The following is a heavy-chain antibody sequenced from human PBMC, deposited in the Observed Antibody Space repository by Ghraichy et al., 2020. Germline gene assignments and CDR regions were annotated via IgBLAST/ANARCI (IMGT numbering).Heavy chain of an antibody. CDR1: GLKFSNYA. CDR3: AKVMQWLAQYWNIDL. V-gene: IGHV3-23*01. D-gene: IGHD6-19*01. Sequence: GESLNLSCAASGLKFSNYAMSWVRQAPGKGLEWVSGISGSGGSTYNADSVKGRFTISRDNSKNTLYLQMNSLRAEDTAIYYCAKVMQWLAQYWNIDLWGRGTLVTVSS. CDR2: ISGSGGST. J-gene: IGHJ2*01.